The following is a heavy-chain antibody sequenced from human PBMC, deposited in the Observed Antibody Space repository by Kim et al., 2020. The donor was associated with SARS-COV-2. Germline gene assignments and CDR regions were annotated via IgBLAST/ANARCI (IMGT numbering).Heavy chain of an antibody. CDR3: ATNPYYDSSGATFDY. D-gene: IGHD3-22*01. Sequence: PSLKSRVIISVDTSTNQFSLKLSSVTAADTAVYYCATNPYYDSSGATFDYWGQGTLVTVSS. J-gene: IGHJ4*02. V-gene: IGHV4-39*01.